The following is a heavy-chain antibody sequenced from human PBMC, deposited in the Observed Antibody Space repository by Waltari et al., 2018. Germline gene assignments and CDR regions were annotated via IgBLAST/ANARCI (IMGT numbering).Heavy chain of an antibody. J-gene: IGHJ4*02. CDR3: ARALVTTRIYFDY. V-gene: IGHV4-59*08. Sequence: QVQLQESVPGLVKPSETLSLTRTVSGNSISSYYWSWIRQPPGKGLEWIGYISYTGSTNYNPSLKSRVTFSVDTSKNQFSLKLSSATAADTAVYYCARALVTTRIYFDYWGLGTLVTVSS. CDR1: GNSISSYY. CDR2: ISYTGST. D-gene: IGHD5-12*01.